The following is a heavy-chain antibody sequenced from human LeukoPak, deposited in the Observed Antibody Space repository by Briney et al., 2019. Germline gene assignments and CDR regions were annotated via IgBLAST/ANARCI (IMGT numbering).Heavy chain of an antibody. CDR3: AKDEVGGHFEY. V-gene: IGHV3-20*04. CDR2: INWNGGST. CDR1: GFTFDDYG. Sequence: RAGGSLRLSCAASGFTFDDYGMSWVRQAPGKGLEWVSGINWNGGSTGYADSVKGRFTISRDNAKNSLYLQMNNLRVEDTAVYYCAKDEVGGHFEYWGQGILVTVSS. J-gene: IGHJ4*02.